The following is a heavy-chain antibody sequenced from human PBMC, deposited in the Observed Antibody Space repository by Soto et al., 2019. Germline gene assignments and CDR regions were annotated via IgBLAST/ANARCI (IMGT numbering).Heavy chain of an antibody. CDR2: ISGSGGSA. D-gene: IGHD3-10*01. CDR3: ANSITMVRRVIMSYGMDV. J-gene: IGHJ6*02. CDR1: GFTFSSYA. Sequence: GGSLRLSCAASGFTFSSYAMSWVRQAPGKGLEWVSAISGSGGSAYYADSVKGRFTISRDNSKNTLYLQMNSLRAEDTAVYYCANSITMVRRVIMSYGMDVWGQGTTVTVSS. V-gene: IGHV3-23*01.